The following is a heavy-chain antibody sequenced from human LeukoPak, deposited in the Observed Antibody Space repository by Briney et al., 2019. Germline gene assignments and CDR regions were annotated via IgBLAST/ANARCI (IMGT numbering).Heavy chain of an antibody. Sequence: ASVKVSCKASGYTFTSYGISWVRQAPGQGLERMGWINPNSGGTNYAQKFQGRVTMTRDTSISTAYMELSRLRSDDTAVYYCARDPAVSGIAAADDYWGQGTLVTVSS. CDR3: ARDPAVSGIAAADDY. CDR2: INPNSGGT. V-gene: IGHV1-2*02. D-gene: IGHD6-13*01. CDR1: GYTFTSYG. J-gene: IGHJ4*02.